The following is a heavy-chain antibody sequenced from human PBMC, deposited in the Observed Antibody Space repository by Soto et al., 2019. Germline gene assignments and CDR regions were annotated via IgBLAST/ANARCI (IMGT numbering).Heavy chain of an antibody. Sequence: QLQLQESGSGLVEPSQTLSLTCAVSGGPISSGDYSWSWIRQPPGKGLEWIGFIYHSGSTYYNPSLKSRVTLSLDRSKNQFSLKLRSVTAADTAVYYCAVSNFGVVSGMDVWGQGTSVTVSS. CDR2: IYHSGST. CDR3: AVSNFGVVSGMDV. CDR1: GGPISSGDYS. V-gene: IGHV4-30-2*01. J-gene: IGHJ6*02. D-gene: IGHD3-3*01.